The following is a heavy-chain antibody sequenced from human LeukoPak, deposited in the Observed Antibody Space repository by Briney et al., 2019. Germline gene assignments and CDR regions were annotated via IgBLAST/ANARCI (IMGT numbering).Heavy chain of an antibody. CDR3: ARDGYYYDTSGYYEFYYYMDV. CDR1: GFTFSSYC. CDR2: IKEDGNEK. V-gene: IGHV3-7*01. J-gene: IGHJ6*03. D-gene: IGHD3-22*01. Sequence: GGSLRLSCAASGFTFSSYCMSWVRQAPGKGLEWVAYIKEDGNEKYYVDSVKGRFTISRDNSKNTLYLQMNSLRAEDTAVYYCARDGYYYDTSGYYEFYYYMDVWGKGTTVTVSS.